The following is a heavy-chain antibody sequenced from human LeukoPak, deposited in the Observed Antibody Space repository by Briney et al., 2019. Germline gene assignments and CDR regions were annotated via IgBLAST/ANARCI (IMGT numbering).Heavy chain of an antibody. CDR1: GFTFSSSA. Sequence: GGSLRLSCAASGFTFSSSAMSWVRQAPGKGLEWVSAISGGGGSTYYADSVKGRFTVSRDNSKNTLYLQMNSLRAEDTAVYYCAKGAQWLAYFDYWGQGTLVTVSS. CDR3: AKGAQWLAYFDY. V-gene: IGHV3-23*01. J-gene: IGHJ4*02. CDR2: ISGGGGST. D-gene: IGHD6-19*01.